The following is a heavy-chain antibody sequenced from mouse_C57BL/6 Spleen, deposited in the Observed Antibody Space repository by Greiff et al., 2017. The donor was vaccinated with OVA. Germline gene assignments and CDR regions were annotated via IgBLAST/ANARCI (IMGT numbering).Heavy chain of an antibody. CDR2: IYPGSGST. J-gene: IGHJ1*03. Sequence: QVQLQQPGAELVKPGASVKMSCKASGYTFTSYWITWVKQRPGQGLEWIGDIYPGSGSTNYNEKFKSKATLTVDTSSSTAYMQLSSLTSEDSAVYYCARSWNWDWYFDVWGTGTTVTVSS. V-gene: IGHV1-55*01. CDR1: GYTFTSYW. D-gene: IGHD4-1*01. CDR3: ARSWNWDWYFDV.